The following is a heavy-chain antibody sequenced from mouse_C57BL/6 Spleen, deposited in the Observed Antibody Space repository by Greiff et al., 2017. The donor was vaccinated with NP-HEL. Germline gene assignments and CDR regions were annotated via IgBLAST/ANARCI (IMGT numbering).Heavy chain of an antibody. Sequence: EVQLQQPGPELVKPGASVKISCKASGYSFTGYYMNWVKQSPEKSLEWIGEINPSTGGTTYNQKFKAKATLTVDKSSSTAYMQLKSLTSEDSAVYYCARSYGSSPSYWYFDVWGTGTTVTVSS. D-gene: IGHD1-1*01. V-gene: IGHV1-42*01. CDR1: GYSFTGYY. CDR3: ARSYGSSPSYWYFDV. CDR2: INPSTGGT. J-gene: IGHJ1*03.